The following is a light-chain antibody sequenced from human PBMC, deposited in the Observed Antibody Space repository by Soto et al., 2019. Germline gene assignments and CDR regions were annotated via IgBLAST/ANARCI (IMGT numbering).Light chain of an antibody. V-gene: IGLV1-40*01. CDR1: SSNIGAGYD. Sequence: QSVLTQPPSVSGAPGQIVTISCTGSSSNIGAGYDVHWYQQLPGTAPKLLIYGNSNRPSGVPDRFSGSKSGTSASLAITGLQAEDEADYYCQSYDSSLSAPYVFGTGTKVTVL. CDR3: QSYDSSLSAPYV. J-gene: IGLJ1*01. CDR2: GNS.